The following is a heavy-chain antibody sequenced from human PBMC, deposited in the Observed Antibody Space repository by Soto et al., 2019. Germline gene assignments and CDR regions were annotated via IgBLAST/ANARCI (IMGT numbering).Heavy chain of an antibody. CDR2: INPNSGGT. D-gene: IGHD3-10*01. V-gene: IGHV1-2*02. Sequence: ASVNVSCKASGYTFTGYYMHWVRQAPGQLLEWMGWINPNSGGTNYAQKFQGRVTMNRDTSISTAYMELSRLRSDDTAVYYCARVEQLLWFGGETNYGMDVWGQGTTVSV. J-gene: IGHJ6*02. CDR1: GYTFTGYY. CDR3: ARVEQLLWFGGETNYGMDV.